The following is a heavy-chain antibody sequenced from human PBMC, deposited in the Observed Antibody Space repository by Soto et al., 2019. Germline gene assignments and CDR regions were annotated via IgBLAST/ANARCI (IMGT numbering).Heavy chain of an antibody. V-gene: IGHV1-69*13. CDR1: GGTFSSYA. CDR3: ARGYCSGGSCFNWFDP. CDR2: IIPIFGTA. Sequence: SLKVSCKASGGTFSSYAISWVRQAPGQGLEWMGGIIPIFGTANYAQKFQGRVTITADESTSTAYMELSSLRSEDTAVYYCARGYCSGGSCFNWFDPWGRGTLVTVSS. D-gene: IGHD2-15*01. J-gene: IGHJ5*02.